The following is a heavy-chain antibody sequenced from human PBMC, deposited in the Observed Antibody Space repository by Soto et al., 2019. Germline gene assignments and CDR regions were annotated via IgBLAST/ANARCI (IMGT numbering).Heavy chain of an antibody. D-gene: IGHD2-2*02. CDR3: ARGLRQPSAIGMFYYCYMDI. J-gene: IGHJ6*03. V-gene: IGHV1-46*03. CDR2: INPSVGST. CDR1: GYTFTNHY. Sequence: QVQLVQSGGEVKKPGASVRISCRASGYTFTNHYIHWVRQAPGQGLEWMGIINPSVGSTSYARKFQVRGTMTRDTSTNSVYMDLSSLTSEDTAVYFCARGLRQPSAIGMFYYCYMDIWGTGTTVNVPS.